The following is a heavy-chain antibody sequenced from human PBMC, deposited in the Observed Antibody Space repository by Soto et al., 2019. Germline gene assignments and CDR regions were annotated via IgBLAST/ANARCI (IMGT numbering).Heavy chain of an antibody. CDR3: ARGFFFQGYSSGRLDP. J-gene: IGHJ5*02. CDR2: INPNSGGT. CDR1: GYTFTGYY. Sequence: GASVKVSCKASGYTFTGYYMHWVRQAPGQGLEWMGWINPNSGGTNYAQKFQGWVTMTRDTSISTAYMELSRLRSDDTAVYYCARGFFFQGYSSGRLDPWGQGTLVTVSS. D-gene: IGHD6-25*01. V-gene: IGHV1-2*04.